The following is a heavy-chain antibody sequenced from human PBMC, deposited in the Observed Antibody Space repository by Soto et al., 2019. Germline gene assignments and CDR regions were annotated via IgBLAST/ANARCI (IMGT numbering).Heavy chain of an antibody. Sequence: PGGSLRLSCAASGFTFDDYAMHWVRQAPGKGLEWVSGISWNSNSIGYADSVKGRFTISRDNAKNSLYLQMNSLRAEDTAFYYCAKGRSIAVANTADSWGQGTLVTVSS. CDR2: ISWNSNSI. CDR1: GFTFDDYA. D-gene: IGHD6-19*01. J-gene: IGHJ5*01. CDR3: AKGRSIAVANTADS. V-gene: IGHV3-9*01.